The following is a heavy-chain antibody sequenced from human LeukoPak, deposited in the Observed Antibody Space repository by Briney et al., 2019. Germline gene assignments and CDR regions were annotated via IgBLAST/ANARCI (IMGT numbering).Heavy chain of an antibody. V-gene: IGHV3-30-3*01. J-gene: IGHJ4*02. Sequence: GGSLRLSCAASGFTFSSYAMHWVRQAPDKGLEWVAVISYDGSNKYYADSVKGRFSISRDNSKNTLYLQMNSLRAEDTAVYYCASIAVAGLSSRWGQGTLVTVSS. CDR3: ASIAVAGLSSR. CDR1: GFTFSSYA. CDR2: ISYDGSNK. D-gene: IGHD6-19*01.